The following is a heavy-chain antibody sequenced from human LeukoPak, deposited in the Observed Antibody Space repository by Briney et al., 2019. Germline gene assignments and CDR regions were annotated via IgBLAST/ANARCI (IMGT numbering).Heavy chain of an antibody. Sequence: GGSLRLSCAASSCTFSTYSMNWARQAPGKGLEWVSYISSSSSTIYYTESVKGRFTISRENAKNSLYLQMNSLVDEDKAAYYCGRDRDSSSWYLSAILFDYWGQGTLVTVSS. D-gene: IGHD6-13*01. CDR2: ISSSSSTI. CDR1: SCTFSTYS. CDR3: GRDRDSSSWYLSAILFDY. J-gene: IGHJ4*02. V-gene: IGHV3-48*02.